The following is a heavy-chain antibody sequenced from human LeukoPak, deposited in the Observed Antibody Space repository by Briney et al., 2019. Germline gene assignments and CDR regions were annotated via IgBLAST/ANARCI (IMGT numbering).Heavy chain of an antibody. CDR1: GGSISSSSYY. V-gene: IGHV4-39*01. Sequence: SETLSLTCTVSGGSISSSSYYWGWIRQPPGKGLEWIGSIYYSGSTYYNPSLKSRVTISVDTSKNQFSLKLSSVTAADTAVYYCARRALAAVRVRDQDSTDYWGQGTLVTVSS. CDR3: ARRALAAVRVRDQDSTDY. J-gene: IGHJ4*02. D-gene: IGHD6-13*01. CDR2: IYYSGST.